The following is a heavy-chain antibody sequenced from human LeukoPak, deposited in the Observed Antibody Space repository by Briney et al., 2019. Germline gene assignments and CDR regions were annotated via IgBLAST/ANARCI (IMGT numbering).Heavy chain of an antibody. CDR1: GGSIRSSTDY. J-gene: IGHJ5*02. D-gene: IGHD3-10*01. CDR3: ARDAYGSGSYYGAGWFDP. V-gene: IGHV4-39*07. Sequence: PSETLSLTCTVSGGSIRSSTDYWGWIRQPPGKELEWIGSIYYSGSTYYNPSLKSRVTISVDTSKNQFSLKLSSVTAADTAVYYCARDAYGSGSYYGAGWFDPWGQGTLVTVSS. CDR2: IYYSGST.